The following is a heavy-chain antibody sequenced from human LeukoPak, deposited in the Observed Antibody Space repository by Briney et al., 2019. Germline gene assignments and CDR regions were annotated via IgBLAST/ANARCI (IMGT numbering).Heavy chain of an antibody. D-gene: IGHD3-10*01. V-gene: IGHV4-39*07. Sequence: PSETLSLTCTVSGGSISSSSYYWGWIRQPPGKGLEWIGSIYYSGSTYYNPSLKSRVTISVDTSKNQFSLKLSSVTAADTAVYYCASSDGYGLVGIWGQGTMVTVSS. CDR3: ASSDGYGLVGI. CDR2: IYYSGST. J-gene: IGHJ3*02. CDR1: GGSISSSSYY.